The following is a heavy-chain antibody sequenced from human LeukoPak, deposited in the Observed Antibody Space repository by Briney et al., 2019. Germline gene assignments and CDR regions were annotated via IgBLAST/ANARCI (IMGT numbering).Heavy chain of an antibody. J-gene: IGHJ4*02. Sequence: ASVKVSCKASGYTFTSYGISWVRQAPGQGLEWMGWISAYNGNTNYAQKLQGRVTMTTDTSTSTAYMELRSLRSDDTAVYYCARDRRVAVAMYYLEYWGQGTLVTGSS. V-gene: IGHV1-18*01. D-gene: IGHD6-19*01. CDR3: ARDRRVAVAMYYLEY. CDR2: ISAYNGNT. CDR1: GYTFTSYG.